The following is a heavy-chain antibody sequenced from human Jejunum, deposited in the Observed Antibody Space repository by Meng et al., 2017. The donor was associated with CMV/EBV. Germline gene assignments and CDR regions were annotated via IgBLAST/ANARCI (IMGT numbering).Heavy chain of an antibody. Sequence: VSGASITDSYWAWIRQTPGKGLEWICYVYHTGTTHYNPSLKSRVAISADTSKNQFSLRLNSVTAADTALYYCARDTFARRNGMDVWGQGIAVTVSS. J-gene: IGHJ6*02. CDR2: VYHTGTT. V-gene: IGHV4-59*01. CDR1: GASITDSY. CDR3: ARDTFARRNGMDV.